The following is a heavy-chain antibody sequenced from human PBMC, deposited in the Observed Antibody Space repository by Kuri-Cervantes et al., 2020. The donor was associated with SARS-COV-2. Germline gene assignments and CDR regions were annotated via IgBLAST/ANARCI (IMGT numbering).Heavy chain of an antibody. Sequence: GSLRLSCTVSGGSISSYYWSWIRQPAGKGLEWIGRIYTSGSTNYNPSLKSRVTMSVDTSKNQFSLKLSSVTAADTAVYYCARDRFWATTYYYYGMDVWGQGTTVTVSS. D-gene: IGHD5-12*01. V-gene: IGHV4-4*07. CDR3: ARDRFWATTYYYYGMDV. CDR1: GGSISSYY. J-gene: IGHJ6*02. CDR2: IYTSGST.